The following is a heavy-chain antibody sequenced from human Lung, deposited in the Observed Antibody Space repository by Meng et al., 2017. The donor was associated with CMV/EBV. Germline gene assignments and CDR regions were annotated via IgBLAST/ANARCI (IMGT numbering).Heavy chain of an antibody. Sequence: ASXXVSXKASGYTFTSYNIHWVRQAPGQGLEWMGWINTKSGDTDYAPKFHGRVTMTRDTSINTAHMEVTRLTSDDTATYYCARRWDYWSGFQTGYGPDVWGQAXTVTVSS. J-gene: IGHJ6*01. CDR1: GYTFTSYN. V-gene: IGHV1-2*02. D-gene: IGHD3-3*01. CDR2: INTKSGDT. CDR3: ARRWDYWSGFQTGYGPDV.